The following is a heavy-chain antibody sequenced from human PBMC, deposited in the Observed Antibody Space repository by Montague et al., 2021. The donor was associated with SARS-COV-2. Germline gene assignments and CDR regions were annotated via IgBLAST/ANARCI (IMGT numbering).Heavy chain of an antibody. V-gene: IGHV4-31*03. J-gene: IGHJ2*01. CDR3: ASSSAPSITIFGVSNTYWDFDL. CDR2: IYYSGST. Sequence: TLSLTCTVSGGSISSGGYYWSWIRQHPGKGLEWIGYIYYSGSTYYNPSLKSRVTISVGTSKNQFSLKFSSVTAADTAVYYCASSSAPSITIFGVSNTYWDFDLWGRGTLVTVSS. D-gene: IGHD3-3*01. CDR1: GGSISSGGYY.